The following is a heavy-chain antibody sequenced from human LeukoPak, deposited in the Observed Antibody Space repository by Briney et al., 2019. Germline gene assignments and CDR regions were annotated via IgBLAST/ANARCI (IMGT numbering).Heavy chain of an antibody. J-gene: IGHJ3*02. D-gene: IGHD2-15*01. CDR3: AKAPPPYCSGGSCFDAFDI. CDR1: GFTLSYYA. V-gene: IGHV3-23*01. Sequence: GGSLRLSCAASGFTLSYYAMSWVRQAPGKGLEWVSAISGSGYSTYYADSVKGRFTISRDNSKNTLYLQMNSLIAEDTAVYYCAKAPPPYCSGGSCFDAFDIWGQGTMVTVSS. CDR2: ISGSGYST.